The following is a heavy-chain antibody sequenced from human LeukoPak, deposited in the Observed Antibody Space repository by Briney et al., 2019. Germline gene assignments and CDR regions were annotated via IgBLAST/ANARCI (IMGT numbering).Heavy chain of an antibody. V-gene: IGHV1-69*05. D-gene: IGHD3-22*01. CDR1: GGTFSSYA. CDR2: IIPIFGTA. CDR3: ARDVRYYDDPGWFDY. J-gene: IGHJ4*02. Sequence: VASVKVSCKASGGTFSSYAISWVRQAPGQGLEWMGGIIPIFGTANYAQKFQGRVTITTDESTSTAYMELSSLRSEDTAVYYCARDVRYYDDPGWFDYWGQGTLVTVSS.